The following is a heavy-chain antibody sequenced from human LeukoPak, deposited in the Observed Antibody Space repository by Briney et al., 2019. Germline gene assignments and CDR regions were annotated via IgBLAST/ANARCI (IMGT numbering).Heavy chain of an antibody. D-gene: IGHD6-19*01. Sequence: GGSLRLSCAASGFTFSSYGMHWVRQAPGKGLEWVAFIRNDGSNEYYADSVKGRFTISRDNSKNTLYLQMNSLRVEDTAVYYCAKDQWYSSGWYRDYWGQGTLVTVSS. J-gene: IGHJ4*02. V-gene: IGHV3-30*02. CDR2: IRNDGSNE. CDR3: AKDQWYSSGWYRDY. CDR1: GFTFSSYG.